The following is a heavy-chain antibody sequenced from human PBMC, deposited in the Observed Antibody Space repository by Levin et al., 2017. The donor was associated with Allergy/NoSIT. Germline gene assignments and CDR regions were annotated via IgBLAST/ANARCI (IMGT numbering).Heavy chain of an antibody. CDR3: ARATRGAYGYWSGGSCYF. CDR1: GFTFSSYS. D-gene: IGHD2-15*01. CDR2: ISSSSSYI. J-gene: IGHJ4*02. V-gene: IGHV3-21*01. Sequence: GGSLRLSCAASGFTFSSYSMNWVRQAPGKGLEWVSSISSSSSYIYYADSVKGRFTISRDNAKNSLYLQMNSLRAEDTAVYYCARATRGAYGYWSGGSCYFWGQGTLVTVSS.